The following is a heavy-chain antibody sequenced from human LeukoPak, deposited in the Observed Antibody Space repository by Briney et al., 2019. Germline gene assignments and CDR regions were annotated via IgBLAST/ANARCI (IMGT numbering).Heavy chain of an antibody. CDR2: VDPEDGET. Sequence: ASVKISCKVSGYTFTDYYMHWVQQAPGEGLEWMGLVDPEDGETIYAEKFQGRVTITADTSTDTAYMELSSLRSEDTAVYYCATVRKYSSSWYKSYYYYIDVWGKGTTVTVSS. CDR1: GYTFTDYY. V-gene: IGHV1-69-2*01. D-gene: IGHD6-13*01. CDR3: ATVRKYSSSWYKSYYYYIDV. J-gene: IGHJ6*03.